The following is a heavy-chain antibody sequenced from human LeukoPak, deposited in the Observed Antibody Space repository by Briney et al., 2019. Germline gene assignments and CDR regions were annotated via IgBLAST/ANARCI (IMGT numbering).Heavy chain of an antibody. CDR1: GFAFSTYW. J-gene: IGHJ5*01. D-gene: IGHD1-26*01. Sequence: GGSLSLSCAASGFAFSTYWMTWVLQAPEMGLEWVASISQDGGGTYYGDSVKGRFTISRDNAKNSLYLQMNSLRADDTAVYYCARVRPGDADSWGQGTLVSVSS. V-gene: IGHV3-7*01. CDR2: ISQDGGGT. CDR3: ARVRPGDADS.